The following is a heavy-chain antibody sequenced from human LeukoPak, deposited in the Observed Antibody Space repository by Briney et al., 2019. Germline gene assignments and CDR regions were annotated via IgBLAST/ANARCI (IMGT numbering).Heavy chain of an antibody. J-gene: IGHJ5*02. CDR1: GGSISSGGYY. Sequence: PSETLSLTCTVSGGSISSGGYYWSWIRQHPGKGLEWIGYIYYSGSTYYNPSLKSRVTISVDTSKNQFSLKLSSVTAADTAVYYCARGPLYYDFWSGYYSNWFDPWGQGTLVTVSS. D-gene: IGHD3-3*01. CDR2: IYYSGST. CDR3: ARGPLYYDFWSGYYSNWFDP. V-gene: IGHV4-31*03.